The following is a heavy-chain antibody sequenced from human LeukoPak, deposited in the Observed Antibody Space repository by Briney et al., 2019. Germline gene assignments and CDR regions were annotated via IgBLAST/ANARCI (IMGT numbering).Heavy chain of an antibody. CDR3: AKAEGYDILTGLDY. D-gene: IGHD3-9*01. V-gene: IGHV3-33*06. CDR1: GFTFSSYV. CDR2: IWYDGSNK. J-gene: IGHJ4*02. Sequence: GRSLRLSCAASGFTFSSYVMHWVRQAPGKGLEWVAVIWYDGSNKYYADSVKGRFTISRDNSKKTLYLQMNSLRTEDTAVYYCAKAEGYDILTGLDYWGQGTLVTVSS.